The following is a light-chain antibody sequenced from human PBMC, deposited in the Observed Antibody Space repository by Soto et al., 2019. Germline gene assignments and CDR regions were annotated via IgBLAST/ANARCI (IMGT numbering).Light chain of an antibody. CDR3: QSCDSSLSGSGV. Sequence: QSVMTQPPSVSGAPGQRVTISCTGTSSNIGAGYDVHWYQQFPGTAPKLLIYGNRNRPSGVPDRFSGSKSGTSASLAITGLQAEDEATYYCQSCDSSLSGSGVFGTGTKXT. CDR2: GNR. V-gene: IGLV1-40*01. CDR1: SSNIGAGYD. J-gene: IGLJ1*01.